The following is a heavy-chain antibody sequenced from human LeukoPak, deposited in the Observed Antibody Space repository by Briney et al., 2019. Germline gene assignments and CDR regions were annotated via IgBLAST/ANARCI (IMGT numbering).Heavy chain of an antibody. V-gene: IGHV4-61*02. D-gene: IGHD5-12*01. CDR2: IYTSGST. J-gene: IGHJ5*01. Sequence: SQTLSLTCTVSGGSISSGSYYWSWIRQPAGKGLEWIGRIYTSGSTNYNPSLKSRVTISVDTAKNQFSLNVTSVTAADTAVYYCARELYSGYDSWGQGTLVTVSA. CDR1: GGSISSGSYY. CDR3: ARELYSGYDS.